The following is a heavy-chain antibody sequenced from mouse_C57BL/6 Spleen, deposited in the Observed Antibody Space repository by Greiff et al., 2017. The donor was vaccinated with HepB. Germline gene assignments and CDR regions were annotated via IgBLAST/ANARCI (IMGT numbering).Heavy chain of an antibody. CDR2: IYPGDGDT. CDR1: GYAFSSSW. CDR3: ARRGGYAMDY. Sequence: VKLKQSGPELVKPGASVKISCKASGYAFSSSWMNWVKQRPGKGLEWIGRIYPGDGDTNYNGKFKGKATLTADKSSSTAYMQLSSLTSEDSAVYFCARRGGYAMDYWGQGTSVTVSS. D-gene: IGHD1-1*02. V-gene: IGHV1-82*01. J-gene: IGHJ4*01.